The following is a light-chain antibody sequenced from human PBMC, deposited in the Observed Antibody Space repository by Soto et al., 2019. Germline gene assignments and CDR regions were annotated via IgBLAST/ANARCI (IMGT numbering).Light chain of an antibody. CDR3: QQYNRYSDT. CDR1: QSISSW. Sequence: DIQMTQSPSTLSASVGERVTITCRASQSISSWLAWYQQKPGKAPKLLIYDASSLESGVPSRFSGSGSGTEFTLTSSSLQPDDVATYYCQQYNRYSDTFGQGTKLEIK. V-gene: IGKV1-5*01. CDR2: DAS. J-gene: IGKJ2*01.